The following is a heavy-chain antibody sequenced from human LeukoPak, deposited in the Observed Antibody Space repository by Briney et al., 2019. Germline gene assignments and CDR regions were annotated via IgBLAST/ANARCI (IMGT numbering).Heavy chain of an antibody. Sequence: ASVKVSCKASGYTFTSYAMHWVRQAPGQRLEWMGWINAGNGNTKYSQKFQGRVTITRDTSASTAYMELSSLRSEDTAVYYCAARSGIAAAGVAFDIWGQGTMVTVSS. D-gene: IGHD6-13*01. CDR2: INAGNGNT. V-gene: IGHV1-3*01. CDR1: GYTFTSYA. CDR3: AARSGIAAAGVAFDI. J-gene: IGHJ3*02.